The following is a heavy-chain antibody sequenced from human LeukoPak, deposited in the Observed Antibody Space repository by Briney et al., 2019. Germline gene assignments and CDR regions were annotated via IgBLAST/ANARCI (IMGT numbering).Heavy chain of an antibody. CDR1: GFTFHNYA. V-gene: IGHV3-43*02. J-gene: IGHJ4*02. Sequence: GGSLRLSCAASGFTFHNYAIHWVRPAPGKGLEWVSLTSGDGITTYFADSVKGRFTISRDNSKSSLFPQMNSLRTEDTALYYCARDHVYGGADYWGQGTLVTVSS. CDR2: TSGDGITT. D-gene: IGHD5/OR15-5a*01. CDR3: ARDHVYGGADY.